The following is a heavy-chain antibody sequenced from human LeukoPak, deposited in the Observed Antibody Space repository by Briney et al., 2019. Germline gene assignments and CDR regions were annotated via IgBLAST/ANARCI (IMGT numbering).Heavy chain of an antibody. V-gene: IGHV3-48*04. D-gene: IGHD2-15*01. CDR1: GFTFSSYS. Sequence: GGSLRLSCAASGFTFSSYSMNWVRQAPGKGLEWVSYISSSSSTIYYADFMKGRFTISRDNAKNSLYLQMNSLRAEDTAVYYCARDNCSGGSCYHAFDYWGQGTLVTVSS. CDR2: ISSSSSTI. CDR3: ARDNCSGGSCYHAFDY. J-gene: IGHJ4*02.